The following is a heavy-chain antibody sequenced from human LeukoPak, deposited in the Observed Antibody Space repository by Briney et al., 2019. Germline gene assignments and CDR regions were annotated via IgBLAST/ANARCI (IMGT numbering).Heavy chain of an antibody. V-gene: IGHV4-38-2*01. CDR3: ARFLSGTGSSGYPD. CDR1: GYSITSGYY. D-gene: IGHD3-22*01. J-gene: IGHJ4*02. Sequence: PSETLSLTCAVSGYSITSGYYWRWIRQPPGKGLEWIGSIYHSGSTYYIPSLKSRVTISVDTSKNQFSLKLTSVTAADTAVYYCARFLSGTGSSGYPDWGQGTLVTVSS. CDR2: IYHSGST.